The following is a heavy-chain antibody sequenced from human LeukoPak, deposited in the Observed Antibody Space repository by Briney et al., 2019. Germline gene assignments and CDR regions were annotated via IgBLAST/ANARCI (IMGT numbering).Heavy chain of an antibody. V-gene: IGHV5-10-1*01. CDR2: IDPSDSYT. Sequence: GESLKISCKGSGYSFTSYWISWMRQMPGKGLEWMGRIDPSDSYTNYSPSFQGHVTISADKSISTAYLQWSSLKASDTAMYYCASSRQQLGPFDYWGQGTLVTVSS. J-gene: IGHJ4*02. D-gene: IGHD6-13*01. CDR1: GYSFTSYW. CDR3: ASSRQQLGPFDY.